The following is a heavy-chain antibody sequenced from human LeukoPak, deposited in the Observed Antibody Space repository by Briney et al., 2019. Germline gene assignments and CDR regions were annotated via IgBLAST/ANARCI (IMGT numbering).Heavy chain of an antibody. Sequence: AGGSLRLSCAASGFTFSSYEMNWVRQAPGKGLEWVSYISSSGSTIYYADSVKGRFTISRDNAKNSLYLQMNSLRAEDTAVYYCARAGYYDSSGYPFDYWGQGILVTVSS. D-gene: IGHD3-22*01. CDR3: ARAGYYDSSGYPFDY. CDR2: ISSSGSTI. V-gene: IGHV3-48*03. J-gene: IGHJ4*02. CDR1: GFTFSSYE.